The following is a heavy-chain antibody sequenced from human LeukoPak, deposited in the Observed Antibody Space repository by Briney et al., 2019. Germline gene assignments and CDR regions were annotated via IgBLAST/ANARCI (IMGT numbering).Heavy chain of an antibody. D-gene: IGHD3-10*01. CDR1: GFTFSTYS. CDR3: AKDKATMVRGVIPGSDY. CDR2: ISGSGGST. J-gene: IGHJ4*02. V-gene: IGHV3-23*01. Sequence: GGSLRLSCAASGFTFSTYSMNWVRQAPGKGLEWVSAISGSGGSTYYADSVKGRFTISRDNSKNTLYLQMNSLRAEDTAVYYCAKDKATMVRGVIPGSDYWGQGTLVTVSS.